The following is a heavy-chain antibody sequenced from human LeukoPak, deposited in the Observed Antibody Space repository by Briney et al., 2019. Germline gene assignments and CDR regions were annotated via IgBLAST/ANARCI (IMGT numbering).Heavy chain of an antibody. V-gene: IGHV3-23*01. CDR1: GFTFSSYA. Sequence: GGSLRLSCAASGFTFSSYAMSWVRQAPGKGLEWVSAISGSGGSTYYADSVKGRFTISRDNSKNPLYLQMNSLRAEDTAVYYCAKGPPGSYYYYGMDVWGQGTTVTVSS. J-gene: IGHJ6*02. D-gene: IGHD1-26*01. CDR2: ISGSGGST. CDR3: AKGPPGSYYYYGMDV.